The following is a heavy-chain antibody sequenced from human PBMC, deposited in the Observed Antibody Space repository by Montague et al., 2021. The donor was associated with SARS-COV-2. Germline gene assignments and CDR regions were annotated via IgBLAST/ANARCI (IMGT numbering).Heavy chain of an antibody. CDR3: SRGGGMIRGVVDF. V-gene: IGHV3-20*01. D-gene: IGHD3-10*01. CDR2: ISRSGDRT. CDR1: GFTFDDYG. J-gene: IGHJ4*02. Sequence: SLRLSWAASGFTFDDYGMSWVRQVPGKGLEWVSGISRSGDRTAYGDSVKGRFTISRDNAKNSLYLQMNSLRVEDTAFYHCSRGGGMIRGVVDFWGQGILVSVSS.